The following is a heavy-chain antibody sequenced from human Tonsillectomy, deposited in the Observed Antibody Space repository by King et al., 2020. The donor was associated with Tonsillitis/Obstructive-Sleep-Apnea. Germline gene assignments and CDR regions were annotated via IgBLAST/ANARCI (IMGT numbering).Heavy chain of an antibody. D-gene: IGHD5-18*01. V-gene: IGHV4-59*01. CDR3: ARLMVTHFDY. J-gene: IGHJ4*02. CDR1: GGSISSYY. Sequence: QLQESGPGLVKPSETLSLTCTVSGGSISSYYWSWIRQPPGKGLEWIGYIYYSGSTNSNPSLKSRVTISVDTSKNQFSLKLSSVTAADTAVYYCARLMVTHFDYWGQGTLVTVSS. CDR2: IYYSGST.